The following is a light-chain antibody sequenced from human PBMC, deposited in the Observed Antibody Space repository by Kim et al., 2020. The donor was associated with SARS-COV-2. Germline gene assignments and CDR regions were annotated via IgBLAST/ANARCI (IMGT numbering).Light chain of an antibody. CDR2: DVS. CDR3: SSYTSSNVV. J-gene: IGLJ2*01. V-gene: IGLV2-14*03. Sequence: PVQSITISCTGTSSDVGGYNYVSCYQQHPGKAPKLMIYDVSNRPSGVYNRFSGSKSGNTASLTISGLQAEDEADYYCSSYTSSNVVFGGGTQLTVL. CDR1: SSDVGGYNY.